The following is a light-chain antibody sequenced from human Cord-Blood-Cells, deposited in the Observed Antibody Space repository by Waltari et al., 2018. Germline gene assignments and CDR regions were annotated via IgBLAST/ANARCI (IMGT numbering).Light chain of an antibody. J-gene: IGLJ2*01. V-gene: IGLV3-19*01. CDR3: NSRDSSGTVV. CDR1: SRSSYY. CDR2: GKN. Sequence: SSELTPDPAVSVALGQTVRITCQVDSRSSYYASWYQQKPGQAPVLVIYGKNNRPSGIPDRFSGSSSGNTASLTITGAQAEDEADYYCNSRDSSGTVVFGGGTKLTVL.